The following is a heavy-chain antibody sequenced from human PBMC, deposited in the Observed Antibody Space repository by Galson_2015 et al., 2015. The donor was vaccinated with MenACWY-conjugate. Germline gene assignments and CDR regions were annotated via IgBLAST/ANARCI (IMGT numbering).Heavy chain of an antibody. CDR2: INAGNGNT. CDR1: GYTFTSYA. J-gene: IGHJ5*02. Sequence: SVKVSCKASGYTFTSYAMHWVRQAPGQRLEWMGWINAGNGNTKYSQKFQGRVTITRDTSASTAYMELSSLRSEDTAVYYCARDCGREVTANWNYVCWFDPWGQGTLVTVSS. V-gene: IGHV1-3*01. CDR3: ARDCGREVTANWNYVCWFDP. D-gene: IGHD1-7*01.